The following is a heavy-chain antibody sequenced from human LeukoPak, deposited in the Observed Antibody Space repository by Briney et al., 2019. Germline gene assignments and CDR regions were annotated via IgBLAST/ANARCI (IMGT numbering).Heavy chain of an antibody. CDR2: INPSGTST. V-gene: IGHV1-46*01. J-gene: IGHJ6*02. CDR3: ARDLVPVDYYYGMDV. CDR1: GYTFTSHY. D-gene: IGHD2-2*01. Sequence: ASVKVSCKASGYTFTSHYMHWVRQAPGQGLQWMGIINPSGTSTSYAQKFQGRVIMTRDTSTSTVYMELSSLRSGDTAVYYCARDLVPVDYYYGMDVWGQGTTVTVSS.